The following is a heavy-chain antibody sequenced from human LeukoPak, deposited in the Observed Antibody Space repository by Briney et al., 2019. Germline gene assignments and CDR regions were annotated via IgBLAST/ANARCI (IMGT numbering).Heavy chain of an antibody. J-gene: IGHJ4*02. V-gene: IGHV3-7*01. D-gene: IGHD6-19*01. Sequence: GGSLRLSCAGSGFTFSSYWMSWVRQAPGKGMKWVANIKQDGTEKYYVDSVRGRFTISRDNAKNSLYLQMNSLRAEDTAVYYCATPSGYSSGWYPFDYWGQGTLVTVSS. CDR1: GFTFSSYW. CDR2: IKQDGTEK. CDR3: ATPSGYSSGWYPFDY.